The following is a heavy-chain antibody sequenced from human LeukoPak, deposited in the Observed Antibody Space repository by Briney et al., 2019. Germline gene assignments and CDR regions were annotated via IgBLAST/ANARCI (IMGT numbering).Heavy chain of an antibody. CDR1: GGSISSYY. J-gene: IGHJ4*02. D-gene: IGHD3-10*01. V-gene: IGHV4-59*01. CDR2: IYYSGST. CDR3: ARGLLSLVGSGSYLDY. Sequence: PSGTLSLTCTVSGGSISSYYWSWIRQPPGKGLEWIGYIYYSGSTNYNPSLKSRVTISVDTSKNQFSLKLSSVTAADTAVYYCARGLLSLVGSGSYLDYWGQGTLVTVSS.